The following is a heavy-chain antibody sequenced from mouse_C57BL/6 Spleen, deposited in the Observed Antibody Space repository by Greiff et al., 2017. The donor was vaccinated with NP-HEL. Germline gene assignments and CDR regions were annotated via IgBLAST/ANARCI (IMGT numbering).Heavy chain of an antibody. D-gene: IGHD1-1*01. Sequence: LQESGAELVRPGASVKLSCKASGYTFTDYYINWVKQRPGQGLEWIARIYPGSGNTYYNEKFKGKATLTAEKSSSTAYMQLSSLTSEDSAVYFCASSYYYGSSLFDYWGQGTTLTVSS. CDR2: IYPGSGNT. CDR1: GYTFTDYY. CDR3: ASSYYYGSSLFDY. J-gene: IGHJ2*01. V-gene: IGHV1-76*01.